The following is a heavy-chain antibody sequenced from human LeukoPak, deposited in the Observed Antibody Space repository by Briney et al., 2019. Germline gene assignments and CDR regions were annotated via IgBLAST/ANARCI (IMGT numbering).Heavy chain of an antibody. CDR1: GFSFDDNA. V-gene: IGHV3-43*02. CDR2: ISGDGATT. J-gene: IGHJ1*01. D-gene: IGHD3-16*01. CDR3: AKDNQRGGIQH. Sequence: PGGSLRLSCAASGFSFDDNAMYWVRQAPGKGLEWVSLISGDGATTYYADSLKGRFNISRDNSKSSLYLQMNSLRSEDSALYYCAKDNQRGGIQHWGQGSPLTVSS.